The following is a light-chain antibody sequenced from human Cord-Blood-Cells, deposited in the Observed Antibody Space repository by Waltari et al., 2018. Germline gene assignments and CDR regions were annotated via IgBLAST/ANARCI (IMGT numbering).Light chain of an antibody. V-gene: IGLV2-11*01. CDR2: DVS. J-gene: IGLJ3*02. Sequence: QSALTQPRSVSGSPGQSVTISCTGTSSDVGGYNYVSWYQQHPGKVPKLMIYDVSKRPSGVPDRFSGSKSGNTASLTISGLQAEDEADYYCSSYTSSSTWVFGGGTKLTVL. CDR1: SSDVGGYNY. CDR3: SSYTSSSTWV.